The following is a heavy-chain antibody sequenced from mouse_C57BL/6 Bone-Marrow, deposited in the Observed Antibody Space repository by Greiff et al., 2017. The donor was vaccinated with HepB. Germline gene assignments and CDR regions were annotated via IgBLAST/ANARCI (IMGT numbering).Heavy chain of an antibody. V-gene: IGHV5-15*01. CDR3: ARQWVYYAYDSLYFDV. D-gene: IGHD2-2*01. CDR1: GFTFSDYG. J-gene: IGHJ1*03. CDR2: ISNLAYSI. Sequence: EVMLVESGGGLVQPGGSLKLSCAASGFTFSDYGMAWVRQAPRKGPEWVAFISNLAYSIYYADTVTGRFTISRENAKNTLYLEMCSLRSEDTAMYYCARQWVYYAYDSLYFDVWGTGTTVTVSS.